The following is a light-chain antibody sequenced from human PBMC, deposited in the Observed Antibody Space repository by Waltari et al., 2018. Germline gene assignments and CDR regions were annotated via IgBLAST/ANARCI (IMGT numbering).Light chain of an antibody. CDR3: QVWDSSSDHRV. Sequence: SYVVTQPPSVSVAPGKTASITCGGHNIGIKSVHGYQQKSGQAPVLVVYDDSDRPSGIPERFSGSNSGNTATLTISRVEAGDEADYYCQVWDSSSDHRVFGGGTKLTVL. J-gene: IGLJ3*02. CDR1: NIGIKS. V-gene: IGLV3-21*03. CDR2: DDS.